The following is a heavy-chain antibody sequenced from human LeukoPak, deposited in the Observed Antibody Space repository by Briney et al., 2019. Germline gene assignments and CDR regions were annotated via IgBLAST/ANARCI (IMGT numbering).Heavy chain of an antibody. V-gene: IGHV3-7*01. CDR3: ARYSSSSGYYYMDV. D-gene: IGHD6-6*01. CDR2: IKQDGSEK. J-gene: IGHJ6*03. Sequence: PGGSLRLSCAASGFTFSSYWMSWVRQAPGKGLEWVANIKQDGSEKYYVDSVKGRFTISRDNAKNSLYLQMNSLRAEDTAVYYCARYSSSSGYYYMDVWGKGTTVTVSS. CDR1: GFTFSSYW.